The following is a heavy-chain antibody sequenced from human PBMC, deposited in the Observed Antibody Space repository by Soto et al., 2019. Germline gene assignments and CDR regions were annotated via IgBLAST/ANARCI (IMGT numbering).Heavy chain of an antibody. CDR1: GFTFSSYG. CDR3: TRPPFDYEGEYGMDV. Sequence: PRGSLRLSCAASGFTFSSYGMHWVRQAPGKGLEWVAVIWYDGSNKYYADSVKGRFTISRDNSRNTLHLQMDSLRAEDTAVYYCTRPPFDYEGEYGMDVWGQGTTVTVSS. J-gene: IGHJ6*02. CDR2: IWYDGSNK. D-gene: IGHD3-9*01. V-gene: IGHV3-33*01.